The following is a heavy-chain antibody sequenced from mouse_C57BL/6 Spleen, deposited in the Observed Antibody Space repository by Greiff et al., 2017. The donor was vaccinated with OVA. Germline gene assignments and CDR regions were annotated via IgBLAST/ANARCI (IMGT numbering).Heavy chain of an antibody. J-gene: IGHJ1*03. CDR1: GYTFTSYW. V-gene: IGHV1-59*01. CDR2: IDPSDSYT. CDR3: ARDYSNLYWYCDV. D-gene: IGHD2-5*01. Sequence: QVQLKQPGAELVRPGTSVKLSCKASGYTFTSYWMHWVKQRPGQGLEWIGVIDPSDSYTNYNQKFKGKATLTVDTSSSTAYMQLSSLTSEDSAVYYCARDYSNLYWYCDVWGTGTTVTVSS.